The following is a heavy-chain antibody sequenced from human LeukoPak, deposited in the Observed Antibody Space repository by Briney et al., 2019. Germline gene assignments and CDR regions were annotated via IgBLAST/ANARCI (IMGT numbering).Heavy chain of an antibody. CDR1: GFTFSSYW. V-gene: IGHV3-21*01. CDR3: ARAGRAYSSSWYAYYYYYMDV. CDR2: LSSSSSYI. D-gene: IGHD6-13*01. Sequence: GGSLRLSCAASGFTFSSYWMSWVRQAPGKGLEWVSSLSSSSSYIDYADSVKGRFTISRDNAKNSLYLQMNSLRAEDTAVYYCARAGRAYSSSWYAYYYYYMDVWGKGTTVTVSS. J-gene: IGHJ6*03.